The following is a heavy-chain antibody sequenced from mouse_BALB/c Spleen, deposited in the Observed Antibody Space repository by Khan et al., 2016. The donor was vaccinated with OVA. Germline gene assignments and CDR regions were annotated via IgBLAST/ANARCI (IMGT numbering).Heavy chain of an antibody. CDR2: IYPGTDNT. V-gene: IGHV1-76*01. D-gene: IGHD1-1*01. CDR3: AREEALYYVDN. CDR1: GYIFTSYW. J-gene: IGHJ2*01. Sequence: QVQLKESGAELVRPGASVKLSCKTSGYIFTSYWIHWVKQRPGQGLEWIARIYPGTDNTYYNEKLKDKATLTADKSSSTAYMQLSSLQSEDSAVYYCAREEALYYVDNWGQGTTLTVSS.